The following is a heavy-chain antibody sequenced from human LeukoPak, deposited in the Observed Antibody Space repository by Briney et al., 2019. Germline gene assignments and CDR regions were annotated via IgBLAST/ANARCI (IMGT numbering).Heavy chain of an antibody. V-gene: IGHV3-33*08. CDR1: GFTFSSYA. CDR3: ARGFLDFDY. J-gene: IGHJ4*01. CDR2: IWYDGPDT. D-gene: IGHD3-3*01. Sequence: GGSLRLSCAASGFTFSSYAMSWVRQAPGKGLEWVALIWYDGPDTYYADSVKGRFTISRDDSKNTVYLQMNSLRAEDTALYYCARGFLDFDYWGHGTLVTVSS.